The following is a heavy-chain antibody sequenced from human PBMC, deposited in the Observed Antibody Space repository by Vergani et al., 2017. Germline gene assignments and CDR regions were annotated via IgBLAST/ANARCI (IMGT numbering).Heavy chain of an antibody. J-gene: IGHJ5*01. CDR1: GYTFSSHG. V-gene: IGHV3-33*01. Sequence: QVQLVESEGGVVQPGRSLTLSCVESGYTFSSHGMHCVRQAPGKGLEWVAFIWYDGSNKYYGDSVKGRFTISRDNSKNTQYLQMNSLRVEDTAVYYCARWGNEKRLDSWGQGTLVTVSS. CDR3: ARWGNEKRLDS. CDR2: IWYDGSNK. D-gene: IGHD1-1*01.